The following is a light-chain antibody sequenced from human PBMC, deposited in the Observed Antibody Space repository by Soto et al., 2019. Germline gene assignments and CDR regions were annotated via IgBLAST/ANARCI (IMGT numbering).Light chain of an antibody. J-gene: IGKJ3*01. CDR1: QGVSTS. V-gene: IGKV1-8*01. CDR2: ATS. CDR3: QQYYTYPFT. Sequence: AIQMTQSPSSFSASTGDRVTITCRASQGVSTSLAWYQRKPGQAPKLLIYATSTLYSGVPSRFSGSGSGTDFTLTISCLQSADFATYFCQQYYTYPFTFGPGTDVDV.